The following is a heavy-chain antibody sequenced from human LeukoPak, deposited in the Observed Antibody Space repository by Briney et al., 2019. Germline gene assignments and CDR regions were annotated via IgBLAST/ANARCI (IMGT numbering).Heavy chain of an antibody. Sequence: PSETLSLTCAVSGYSISSGYYWGWIRQPPGKGLEWIGSIYHSGSTYYNPSLKSRVTISVDTSKNQFSLKPSSVTAADTAVYYCATHAETTYYDFWSGYSPSYFDYWGQGTLVTVSS. V-gene: IGHV4-38-2*01. CDR2: IYHSGST. CDR1: GYSISSGYY. J-gene: IGHJ4*02. CDR3: ATHAETTYYDFWSGYSPSYFDY. D-gene: IGHD3-3*01.